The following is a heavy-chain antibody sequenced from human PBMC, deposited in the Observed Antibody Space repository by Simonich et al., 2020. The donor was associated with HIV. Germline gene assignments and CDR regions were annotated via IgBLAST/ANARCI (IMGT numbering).Heavy chain of an antibody. CDR2: IYPGYSDT. CDR1: GYSFTSYW. D-gene: IGHD1-26*01. J-gene: IGHJ6*03. Sequence: EVQLVQSGAEVKKPGESLKISCKGSGYSFTSYWIGWVPQMPGKGLEWMGIIYPGYSDTRYSPSFQGQVTMSADKSISTAYLQCSSLKASDTAMYYCARQGYSGSLYYYYYYMDVWGKGTTVTVSS. V-gene: IGHV5-51*01. CDR3: ARQGYSGSLYYYYYYMDV.